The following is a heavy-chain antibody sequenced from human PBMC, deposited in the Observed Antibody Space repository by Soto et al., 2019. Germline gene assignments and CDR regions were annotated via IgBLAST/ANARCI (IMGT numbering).Heavy chain of an antibody. CDR2: LSSGGDIT. CDR1: GFTFSNYA. J-gene: IGHJ5*02. Sequence: GGSLRLSCAASGFTFSNYAMSWVRQAPGTGLEWVAGLSSGGDITYYADSVKGRLAISRDNSKNTLYLQINSLRAGGTAVYYCVLWYYQFWRDHHNVFDPWGQGTLVTVSS. V-gene: IGHV3-23*01. CDR3: VLWYYQFWRDHHNVFDP. D-gene: IGHD3-3*01.